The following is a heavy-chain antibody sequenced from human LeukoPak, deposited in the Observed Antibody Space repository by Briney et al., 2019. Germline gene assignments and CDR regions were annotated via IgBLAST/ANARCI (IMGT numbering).Heavy chain of an antibody. V-gene: IGHV3-66*01. D-gene: IGHD5-12*01. CDR3: ARELLPRWGYSGYDSDPCFDY. CDR1: VFTPSSNF. Sequence: GGSLRLSRVASVFTPSSNFMRWVRPAPGKGLEWVSVIYSGGRTYYADRVTGRVTISSDKSNNTLCLLMKRLRAEDRAVYDCARELLPRWGYSGYDSDPCFDYWGQGTLVTVSS. J-gene: IGHJ4*02. CDR2: IYSGGRT.